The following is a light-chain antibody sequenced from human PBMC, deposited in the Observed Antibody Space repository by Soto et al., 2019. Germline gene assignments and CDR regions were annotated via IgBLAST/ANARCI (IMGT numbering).Light chain of an antibody. V-gene: IGKV3-15*01. CDR2: SAS. CDR1: QSISTE. CDR3: QQGHNWPLT. J-gene: IGKJ2*01. Sequence: EIAMTQSPATLSVSPGERATLSCRASQSISTELAWYQQIPGQPPRLLIYSASTRATGVPARFTGSGSGSEFTLTIGWLQSEDFAIYYCQQGHNWPLTFGQGTRLEI.